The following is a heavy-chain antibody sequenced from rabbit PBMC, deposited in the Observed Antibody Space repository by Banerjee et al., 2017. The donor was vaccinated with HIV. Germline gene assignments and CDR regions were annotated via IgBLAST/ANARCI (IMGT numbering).Heavy chain of an antibody. CDR2: INTSSGNT. V-gene: IGHV1S45*01. CDR3: VSYDDYGDRNL. J-gene: IGHJ4*01. D-gene: IGHD2-1*01. CDR1: GFSFSSKYV. Sequence: QEQLEESGGDLVKPEGSLTLTCTASGFSFSSKYVMCWVRQAPGKGLEWIACINTSSGNTVYASWAKGRFTISKTSSTTVTLQLNSLTAADTATYFCVSYDDYGDRNLWGQGTLVTVS.